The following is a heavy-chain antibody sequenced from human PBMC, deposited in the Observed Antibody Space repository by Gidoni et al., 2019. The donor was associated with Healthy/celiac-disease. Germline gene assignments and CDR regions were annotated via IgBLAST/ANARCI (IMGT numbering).Heavy chain of an antibody. J-gene: IGHJ6*02. V-gene: IGHV3-11*06. CDR3: ARDYSSSWYESLYYYYYGMDV. CDR2: ISSSSSYT. Sequence: QVQLVESGGGLVKPGGYLRLSCAASGFTFSDYYMSWIRQAPGKGLEWVSYISSSSSYTNYADSVKGRFTISRDNAKNSLYLQMNSLRAEDTAVYYCARDYSSSWYESLYYYYYGMDVWGQGTTVTVSS. CDR1: GFTFSDYY. D-gene: IGHD6-13*01.